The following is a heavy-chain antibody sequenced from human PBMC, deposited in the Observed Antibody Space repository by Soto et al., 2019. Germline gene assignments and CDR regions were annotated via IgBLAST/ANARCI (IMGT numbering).Heavy chain of an antibody. CDR3: ARVFLGNLVRDASSSWFDP. CDR2: IIPTFDTA. CDR1: GGTFSNFD. J-gene: IGHJ5*02. V-gene: IGHV1-69*13. D-gene: IGHD2-2*01. Sequence: ASLKVSCKASGGTFSNFDISWVRQAPGQGLEWMGGIIPTFDTANYAQKFQGRVTITADESTNTAYMELSSLRSEDTAVYYCARVFLGNLVRDASSSWFDPWGQGTLVTVSS.